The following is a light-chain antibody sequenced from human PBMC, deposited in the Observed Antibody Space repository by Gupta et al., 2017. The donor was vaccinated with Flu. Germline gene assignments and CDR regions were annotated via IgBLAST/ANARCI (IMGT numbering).Light chain of an antibody. CDR1: QSLVYSDGNTY. Sequence: DVVMTQPPLSLPVTLGQPASISCRSSQSLVYSDGNTYLHWFQQRPGQSPRRLIYQVSHRESGVPDRFSGSGSGTDFTLKISRVEAEDVGVYYCMQGSRWPWAFGQGTKVEIK. J-gene: IGKJ1*01. V-gene: IGKV2-30*01. CDR2: QVS. CDR3: MQGSRWPWA.